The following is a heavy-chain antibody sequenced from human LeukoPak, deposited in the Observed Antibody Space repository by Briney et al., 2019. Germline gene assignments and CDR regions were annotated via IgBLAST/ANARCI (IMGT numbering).Heavy chain of an antibody. Sequence: SETLSLTCAVYGGSFSNYYWSWIRQSPGKGLEYIGEINHSVTTNYNPSLKSRVTISVDTSKNQFSLKLSSVTAADTAVYYCARVLGAATLFDIWGQGTMVTVSS. CDR2: INHSVTT. J-gene: IGHJ3*02. CDR3: ARVLGAATLFDI. CDR1: GGSFSNYY. V-gene: IGHV4-34*01. D-gene: IGHD1-26*01.